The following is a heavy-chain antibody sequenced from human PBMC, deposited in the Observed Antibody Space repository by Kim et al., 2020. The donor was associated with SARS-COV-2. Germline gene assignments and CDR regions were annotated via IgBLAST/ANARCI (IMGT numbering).Heavy chain of an antibody. J-gene: IGHJ4*02. Sequence: GGSLRLSCTASGFTFGDYGMHWVRQAPGKGLEWVGFIRSKPYGGTREYAASVKGRFSISRDVFRSIAYLQMNSLKTEDTAVYYCARGFLIRVPLDQWGQG. D-gene: IGHD4-17*01. CDR1: GFTFGDYG. CDR2: IRSKPYGGTR. CDR3: ARGFLIRVPLDQ. V-gene: IGHV3-49*04.